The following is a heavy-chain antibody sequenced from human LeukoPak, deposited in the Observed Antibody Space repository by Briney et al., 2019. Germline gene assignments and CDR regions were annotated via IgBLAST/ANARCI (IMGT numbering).Heavy chain of an antibody. Sequence: SETLSLTCTVSGGPISSYYWSWIRQPPGKGLEWIGYIYYSGSTNYNPSLKSRVTISVDTSKNQFSLKLSSVTAADTAVYYCARGSGSYWVPNFDYWGQGTLVTVSS. CDR2: IYYSGST. CDR3: ARGSGSYWVPNFDY. J-gene: IGHJ4*02. V-gene: IGHV4-59*01. D-gene: IGHD1-26*01. CDR1: GGPISSYY.